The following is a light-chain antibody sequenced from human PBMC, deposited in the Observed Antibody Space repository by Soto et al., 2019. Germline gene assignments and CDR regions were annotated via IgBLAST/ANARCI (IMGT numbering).Light chain of an antibody. J-gene: IGKJ5*01. CDR2: DAS. CDR1: QDINTN. Sequence: IQMTQSPSSLSASVGDRVTITCRATQDINTNLYWYQQKSGKAPEVLIYDASNLETGVPSRFSGSGSGTDFTFTISSLQPEDIATYYCLQYENVPITFGQGTRLDMK. V-gene: IGKV1-33*01. CDR3: LQYENVPIT.